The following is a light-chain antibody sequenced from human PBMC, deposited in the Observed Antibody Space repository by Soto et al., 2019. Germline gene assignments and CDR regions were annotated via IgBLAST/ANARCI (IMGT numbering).Light chain of an antibody. CDR3: KQSYSAVRT. CDR2: AAS. Sequence: DIQVTQSPSSLSASVGDRVTITCRASQEISTYLNWYQHRGGKAPKLLIYAASRLQSGVPSRFSGGGAGTDFTLTISSLQPEDFATYYCKQSYSAVRTFGGGTRVEI. CDR1: QEISTY. V-gene: IGKV1-39*01. J-gene: IGKJ4*01.